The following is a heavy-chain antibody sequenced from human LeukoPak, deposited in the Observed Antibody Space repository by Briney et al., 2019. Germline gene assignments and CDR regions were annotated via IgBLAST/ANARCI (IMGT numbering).Heavy chain of an antibody. CDR3: ARGRIQLWRRNWFDP. CDR2: INHSGST. J-gene: IGHJ5*02. D-gene: IGHD5-18*01. V-gene: IGHV4-34*01. CDR1: GGSFSGYY. Sequence: PSETLSLTCAVYGGSFSGYYWSWIRQPPGKGLEWIGEINHSGSTNYNPSLKSRVTISVDTSKNQFSLKLSSVTAADTAVYYCARGRIQLWRRNWFDPWGQGTLVTVSS.